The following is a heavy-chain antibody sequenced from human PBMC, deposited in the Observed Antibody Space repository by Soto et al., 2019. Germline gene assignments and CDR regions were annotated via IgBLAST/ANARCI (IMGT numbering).Heavy chain of an antibody. CDR2: INPNGGAT. CDR1: GDSFNAYY. D-gene: IGHD5-12*01. Sequence: QVQLVQSGAEVRKPGASVKVSCKTSGDSFNAYYLHWVRQAPGQGLEWLGWINPNGGATKYAQKFRGRVAMTRDTSIRTAYMELTSLRSDDTAIYFCARESGGATATLDYYYFYMDVWGLGTTVTVSS. CDR3: ARESGGATATLDYYYFYMDV. J-gene: IGHJ6*03. V-gene: IGHV1-2*02.